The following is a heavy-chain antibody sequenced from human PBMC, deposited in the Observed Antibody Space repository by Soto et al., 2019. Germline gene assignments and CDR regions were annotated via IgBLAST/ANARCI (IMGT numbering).Heavy chain of an antibody. V-gene: IGHV1-69*06. CDR2: IIPIFGTP. D-gene: IGHD2-15*01. Sequence: SVKVSCKASGGTFSTYTFSWVRQAPGQGLEWMGRIIPIFGTPYYAQKFQGRVTITADKSTSTVYMGLSSLRSDDTAVYFCARGLECRGYCLDKPTWFAPWGQGTLVTVSS. J-gene: IGHJ5*02. CDR1: GGTFSTYT. CDR3: ARGLECRGYCLDKPTWFAP.